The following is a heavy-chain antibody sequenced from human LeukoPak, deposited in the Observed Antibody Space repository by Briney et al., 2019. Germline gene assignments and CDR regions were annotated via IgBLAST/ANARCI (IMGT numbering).Heavy chain of an antibody. Sequence: GGSLRLSCVASGITLSNAWMTWVRQAPGKGLEWVGRIESKIDGGRTDYAAAVKGRFTISRDDSKNILFLHMNGLNTEDTAVYYCTTVFPYGDYLYYFDFWGLGTLVTVSS. V-gene: IGHV3-15*04. CDR2: IESKIDGGRT. D-gene: IGHD4-17*01. CDR1: GITLSNAW. CDR3: TTVFPYGDYLYYFDF. J-gene: IGHJ4*02.